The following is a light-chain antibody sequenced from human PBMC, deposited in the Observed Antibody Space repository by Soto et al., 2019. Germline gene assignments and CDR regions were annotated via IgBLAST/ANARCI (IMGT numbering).Light chain of an antibody. CDR3: GVWDRSLTTYV. J-gene: IGLJ1*01. CDR2: DST. CDR1: GSNVGTYS. V-gene: IGLV1-51*01. Sequence: QSVLTQPPSVSAAPGQKGTISCSGSGSNVGTYSVSWYQHLPGTAPKLLIYDSTTRPSGIPDRFSGSKSGTSATLGITGLQPGDEAEYYCGVWDRSLTTYVFGPGTKLTVL.